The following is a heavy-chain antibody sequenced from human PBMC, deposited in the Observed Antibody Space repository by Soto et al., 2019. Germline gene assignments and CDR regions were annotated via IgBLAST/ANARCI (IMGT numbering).Heavy chain of an antibody. Sequence: EVQLLESGGGLVQPGGSLRISCAASGFTFSTYAMNWVRQARGNGLEWVSAISGSGGSIHYADSVKGRFTISRDNSKNTLYLQMNSLRDEDTAVYHCVKGYWKGDVWGQGTTVTVSS. CDR1: GFTFSTYA. J-gene: IGHJ6*02. V-gene: IGHV3-23*01. CDR2: ISGSGGSI. D-gene: IGHD1-1*01. CDR3: VKGYWKGDV.